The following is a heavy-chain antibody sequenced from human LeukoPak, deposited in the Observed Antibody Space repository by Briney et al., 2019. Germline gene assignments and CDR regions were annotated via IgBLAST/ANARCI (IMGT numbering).Heavy chain of an antibody. J-gene: IGHJ4*02. CDR3: ARGKLGYCSGGSCYHRRKYYFDY. Sequence: SETLSLTCTVSGGSISSSSYYWGWIRQPPGKGLEWIGSIYYSGSTYYNPSLKSRVTISVDTSKNQFSLKLSSVTAADTAVYYCARGKLGYCSGGSCYHRRKYYFDYWGQGTLVTVSS. D-gene: IGHD2-15*01. CDR1: GGSISSSSYY. CDR2: IYYSGST. V-gene: IGHV4-39*07.